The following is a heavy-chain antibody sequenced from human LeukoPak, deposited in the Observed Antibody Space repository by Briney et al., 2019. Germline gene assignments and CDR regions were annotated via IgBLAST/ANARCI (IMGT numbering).Heavy chain of an antibody. J-gene: IGHJ6*03. CDR1: GFTFSSYE. Sequence: QSGGSLRLSCAASGFTFSSYEMNWVRQAPGKGLEWVSYISSSGSTIYYADSVKGRLTISRDNAKNSLYLQMNSLRAEDTAVYYCARDYRTRGWYYLNYYYSYYMEVWGKGTTVTISS. D-gene: IGHD6-19*01. V-gene: IGHV3-48*03. CDR2: ISSSGSTI. CDR3: ARDYRTRGWYYLNYYYSYYMEV.